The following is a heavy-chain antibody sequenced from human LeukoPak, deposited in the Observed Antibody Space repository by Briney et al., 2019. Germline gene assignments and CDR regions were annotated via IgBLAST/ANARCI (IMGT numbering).Heavy chain of an antibody. V-gene: IGHV1-2*02. CDR1: GYTLTGYY. Sequence: RASVKVSCKASGYTLTGYYMHWVRQAPGQGLEWMGWINPNSGGTNYAQKFQGRVTMTRDTSISTAYMELSRLRSDDTAVYYCAREYSSGWYGRGYFDYWGQGTLVTVSS. D-gene: IGHD6-19*01. J-gene: IGHJ4*02. CDR2: INPNSGGT. CDR3: AREYSSGWYGRGYFDY.